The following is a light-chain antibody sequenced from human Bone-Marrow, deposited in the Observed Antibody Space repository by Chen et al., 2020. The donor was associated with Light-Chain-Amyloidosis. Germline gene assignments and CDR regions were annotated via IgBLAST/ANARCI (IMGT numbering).Light chain of an antibody. CDR2: WAS. CDR1: QSVLSTSNNKNY. Sequence: DIVMTQSPDSLAVSLGERATINCKSTQSVLSTSNNKNYIAWYQQKPGQPPKLLVSWASMRESGVPDRLSGSGSRTDFTLTISSLQAEDVAVYYCQQYLSAPLTFGGGTKVEIK. V-gene: IGKV4-1*01. CDR3: QQYLSAPLT. J-gene: IGKJ4*01.